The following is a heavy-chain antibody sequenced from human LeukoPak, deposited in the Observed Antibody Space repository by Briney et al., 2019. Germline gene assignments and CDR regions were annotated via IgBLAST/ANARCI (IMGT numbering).Heavy chain of an antibody. CDR2: INPNSGDS. J-gene: IGHJ4*02. CDR3: ARGRGTSSFDY. D-gene: IGHD6-6*01. CDR1: EYTFTTYY. V-gene: IGHV1-2*02. Sequence: ASVKVSCKASEYTFTTYYFHWVRQAPGQGLEGMGWINPNSGDSKCTEKFQDRVTMTRDTSISTVYMELSRLRYDDTAVYYCARGRGTSSFDYWGQGTLVTVSS.